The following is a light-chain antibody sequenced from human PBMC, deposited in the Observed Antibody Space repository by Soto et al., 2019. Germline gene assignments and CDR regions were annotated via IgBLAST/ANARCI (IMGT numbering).Light chain of an antibody. CDR1: SSDVGGYNY. CDR2: EVS. CDR3: SSYTSSSTLV. V-gene: IGLV2-14*01. Sequence: QSVLTQPASVSGSPGQSRTIPCTGTSSDVGGYNYVSWYQQHPGKAPKLMIYEVSNRPSGVANRFSGSKSGNTASLTISGHEAEDEAVYYCSSYTSSSTLVFCGGTKLTVL. J-gene: IGLJ2*01.